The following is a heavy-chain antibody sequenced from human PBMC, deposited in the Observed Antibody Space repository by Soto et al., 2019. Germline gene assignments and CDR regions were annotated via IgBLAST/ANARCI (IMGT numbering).Heavy chain of an antibody. CDR1: AYTFTSYG. J-gene: IGHJ4*02. D-gene: IGHD2-2*01. CDR2: ISDYDGDS. Sequence: ASVKVSCKASAYTFTSYGITWARQAPGQGLEWMGWISDYDGDSNYAQKFKGRVTMTTDTSTSTAYMELRSLRPDDTAVYFCARGRLRHCSSTTCYYLPSSIDYWGQGTLVTVSS. CDR3: ARGRLRHCSSTTCYYLPSSIDY. V-gene: IGHV1-18*04.